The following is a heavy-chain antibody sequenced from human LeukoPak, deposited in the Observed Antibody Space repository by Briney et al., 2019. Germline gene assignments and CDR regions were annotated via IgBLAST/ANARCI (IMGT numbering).Heavy chain of an antibody. CDR2: ISGSGGST. Sequence: PGRSLRLSCAASGFTFSSYGMSWVRQAPGKGLEWVSAISGSGGSTYYADSVKGRFTISRDNSKNTLYLQMNSLRAEDTAVYYCAKGGYSSSWYGSGNWFDPWGQGTLVTVSS. CDR1: GFTFSSYG. J-gene: IGHJ5*02. V-gene: IGHV3-23*01. D-gene: IGHD6-13*01. CDR3: AKGGYSSSWYGSGNWFDP.